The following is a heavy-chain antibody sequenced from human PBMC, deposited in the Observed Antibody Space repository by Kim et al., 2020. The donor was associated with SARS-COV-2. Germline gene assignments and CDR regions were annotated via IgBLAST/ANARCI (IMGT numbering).Heavy chain of an antibody. J-gene: IGHJ4*02. D-gene: IGHD6-19*01. CDR3: ARGAVAGSFDY. Sequence: ASVKVSCKASGYTFTTFALYWVRRAPGQRLEWMGWVNGGNGNTRYSQKFQGRVSITRDTSATTAYLEVSGLISEDTAVYYCARGAVAGSFDYWGQGSLVTVSS. CDR2: VNGGNGNT. CDR1: GYTFTTFA. V-gene: IGHV1-3*01.